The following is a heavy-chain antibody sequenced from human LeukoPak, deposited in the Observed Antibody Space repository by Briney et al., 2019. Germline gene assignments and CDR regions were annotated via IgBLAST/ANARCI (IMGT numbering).Heavy chain of an antibody. D-gene: IGHD3-22*01. V-gene: IGHV3-21*03. CDR1: GFTFSSYS. CDR3: TTHYYDSSGFDY. Sequence: GGSLRLSCAASGFTFSSYSMNWVRQAPGKGLEWASSISSSSSYIYYADSVKGRFTISRDNTKNSLYLQMNSLRAEDTAVYYCTTHYYDSSGFDYWGQGTLVTVSS. CDR2: ISSSSSYI. J-gene: IGHJ4*02.